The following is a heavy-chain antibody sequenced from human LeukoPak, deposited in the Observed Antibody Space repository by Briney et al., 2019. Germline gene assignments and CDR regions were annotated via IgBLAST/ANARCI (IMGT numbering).Heavy chain of an antibody. J-gene: IGHJ3*02. D-gene: IGHD1-26*01. CDR3: AKGVVGATAPRSAFDI. V-gene: IGHV3-23*01. CDR1: GFTFSSYA. Sequence: GGSLRLSCAASGFTFSSYAMSWVRQAPGKGLEWVSAISGSGGSTYYADSVKGRFTISRDNSKSTLYLQMNSLRAEDTAVYYCAKGVVGATAPRSAFDIWGQGTMVTASS. CDR2: ISGSGGST.